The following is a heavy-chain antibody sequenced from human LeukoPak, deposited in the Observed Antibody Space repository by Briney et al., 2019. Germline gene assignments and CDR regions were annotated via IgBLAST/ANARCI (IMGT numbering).Heavy chain of an antibody. CDR1: GGSISSYY. CDR3: ARDGYRVHYYDSSRPAFDI. Sequence: SETLSLTCTVSGGSISSYYWSWIRQPAGKGLEWIGRIYTSGSTNYNPSLKSRVTMSVDTSKNQFSLKLSSVTAADTAVYYCARDGYRVHYYDSSRPAFDIWGQGTMVTVSS. D-gene: IGHD3-22*01. J-gene: IGHJ3*02. V-gene: IGHV4-4*07. CDR2: IYTSGST.